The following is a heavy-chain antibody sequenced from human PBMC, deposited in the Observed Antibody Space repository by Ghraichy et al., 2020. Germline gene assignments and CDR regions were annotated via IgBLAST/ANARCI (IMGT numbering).Heavy chain of an antibody. J-gene: IGHJ4*02. D-gene: IGHD7-27*01. CDR3: AHSVETNWGSSGCPHFDY. CDR2: IYWGDDK. Sequence: SGPTLVKPTQTLTLTCTFSGFSLSASGVGVGWIRQPPGKALEWLALIYWGDDKRYSPYLKSRLTITKDTSKNQVVLTMTNMDPVDTATYFCAHSVETNWGSSGCPHFDYWGQGTLVTVSS. V-gene: IGHV2-5*02. CDR1: GFSLSASGVG.